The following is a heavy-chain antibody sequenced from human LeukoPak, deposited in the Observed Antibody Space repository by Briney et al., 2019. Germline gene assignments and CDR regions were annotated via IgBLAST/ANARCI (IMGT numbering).Heavy chain of an antibody. CDR2: IDPPSGAT. CDR3: ARSGFSTGFYMDF. Sequence: ASVKVSCKASGYTFTGYYIHWLRQAPGQGLEWMGWIDPPSGATNYAQNFQDTVTMTRDRSIGTAYMEVRRLKSDDTAVYYCARSGFSTGFYMDFWGQGTLVPVSS. J-gene: IGHJ4*02. D-gene: IGHD6-19*01. V-gene: IGHV1-2*02. CDR1: GYTFTGYY.